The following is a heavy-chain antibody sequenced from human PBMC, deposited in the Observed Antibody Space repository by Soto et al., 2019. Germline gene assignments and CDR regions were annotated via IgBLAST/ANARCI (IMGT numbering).Heavy chain of an antibody. CDR3: AHRHDLRAFDI. Sequence: SVPTLVNPTQTLTLTCTFSGFSLSTRAVGVGWIRQPPGKALEWLALIYWNDDKRYSPSLKNRLTITKDTSKNHVVLTMTNMDPVDTATYYCAHRHDLRAFDIWGQGTMVTVSS. CDR1: GFSLSTRAVG. CDR2: IYWNDDK. V-gene: IGHV2-5*01. D-gene: IGHD3-16*01. J-gene: IGHJ3*02.